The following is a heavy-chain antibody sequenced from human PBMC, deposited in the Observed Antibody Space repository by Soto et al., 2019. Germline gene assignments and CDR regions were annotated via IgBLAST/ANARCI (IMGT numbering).Heavy chain of an antibody. J-gene: IGHJ4*02. V-gene: IGHV4-28*01. CDR1: GYSISSSNW. CDR2: IYYSGTT. CDR3: ARSEIKGPIDY. Sequence: QVQLQESGPGLVKPSDTLSLTCAVSGYSISSSNWWGWIRQPPGKGLEWIGYIYYSGTTYYNPSLKSRGTMLVDKSKNQFSLKLTSVTAVDPAGYYCARSEIKGPIDYWGQVTLVTVSS.